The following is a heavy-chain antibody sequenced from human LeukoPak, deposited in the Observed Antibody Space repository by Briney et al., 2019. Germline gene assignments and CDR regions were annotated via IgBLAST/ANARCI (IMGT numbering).Heavy chain of an antibody. CDR3: SRGSGWLSVY. CDR1: GFTSGDYL. V-gene: IGHV3-49*03. Sequence: GGSLRLSCTASGFTSGDYLMSWFRQAPGKGLEWIGFISGGTTEYAASVKGRFTISRDDSTSIAYLQMNSLTTEDTAVYYCSRGSGWLSVYWGQGTLVTVSS. CDR2: ISGGTT. J-gene: IGHJ4*02. D-gene: IGHD6-19*01.